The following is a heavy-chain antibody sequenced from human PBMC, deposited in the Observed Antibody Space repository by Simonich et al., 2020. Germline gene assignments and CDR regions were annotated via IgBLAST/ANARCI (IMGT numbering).Heavy chain of an antibody. CDR2: IKQDGSEK. V-gene: IGHV3-7*01. CDR1: GFTFSSYW. Sequence: EVQLVESGGGLVQPGGSLRLSCAASGFTFSSYWMSWGQEPGKGLEWVANIKQDGSEKYYVDSVKGRFTISRDNAKNSLYLQMNSLRAEDTAVYYCARDVRRDGFDYWGQGTLVTVSS. J-gene: IGHJ4*02. CDR3: ARDVRRDGFDY.